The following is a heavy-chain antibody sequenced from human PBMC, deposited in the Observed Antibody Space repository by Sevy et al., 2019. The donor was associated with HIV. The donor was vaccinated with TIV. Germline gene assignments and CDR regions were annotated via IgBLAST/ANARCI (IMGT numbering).Heavy chain of an antibody. Sequence: GGSLRLSCEVPGFSFNSYSFNWVRQAPGKGLEWISYITSSSHITYYAESVQGRFTISGDNVKKSLYLQMNSLRVEDTAIYYCVRGTGIRNLYYFDHWGQGTLVTVSS. CDR2: ITSSSHIT. V-gene: IGHV3-48*01. CDR3: VRGTGIRNLYYFDH. D-gene: IGHD1-1*01. J-gene: IGHJ4*02. CDR1: GFSFNSYS.